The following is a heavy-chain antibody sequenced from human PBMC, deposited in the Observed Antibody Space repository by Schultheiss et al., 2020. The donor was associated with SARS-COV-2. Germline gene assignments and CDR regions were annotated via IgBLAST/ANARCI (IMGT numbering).Heavy chain of an antibody. CDR2: INHSGST. CDR1: GGSFSGYY. Sequence: ETLSLTCSVYGGSFSGYYWSWIRQPPGKGLEWIGEINHSGSTNYNPSLKSRVTISVDTSKNQFSLKLSSVTAADTAVYYCARVRRSGYYYYYGMDVWGQGTTVTVSS. CDR3: ARVRRSGYYYYYGMDV. D-gene: IGHD3-3*01. V-gene: IGHV4-34*01. J-gene: IGHJ6*02.